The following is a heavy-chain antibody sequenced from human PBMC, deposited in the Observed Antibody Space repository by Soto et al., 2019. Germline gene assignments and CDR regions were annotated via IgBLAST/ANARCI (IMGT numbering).Heavy chain of an antibody. CDR1: GFTFSSSA. Sequence: GGSLRLSCAASGFTFSSSAMSWVRQAPGKGLEWVSRINSDGSSTSYADPVKGRFTISRDNAKNTLYLQMNSLRAEDTAVYYCAREDVYGSSRLYYYYGMDVWGQGTTVTVSS. CDR2: INSDGSST. J-gene: IGHJ6*02. V-gene: IGHV3-74*01. CDR3: AREDVYGSSRLYYYYGMDV. D-gene: IGHD6-6*01.